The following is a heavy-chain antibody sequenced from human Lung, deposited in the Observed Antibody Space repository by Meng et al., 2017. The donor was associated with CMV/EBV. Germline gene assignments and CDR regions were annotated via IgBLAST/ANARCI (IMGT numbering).Heavy chain of an antibody. CDR2: IRHDGTNK. CDR3: AKDLLLFGGPNAYFDY. CDR1: GFRFEDHG. J-gene: IGHJ4*02. Sequence: SCAASGFRFEDHGMHWVRQTPGKGLEWVAFIRHDGTNKFYGDSVKGRFTISRDNSKNTVYLQMNSLRPEETAVYYCAKDLLLFGGPNAYFDYWGQGTLVT. D-gene: IGHD3/OR15-3a*01. V-gene: IGHV3-30*02.